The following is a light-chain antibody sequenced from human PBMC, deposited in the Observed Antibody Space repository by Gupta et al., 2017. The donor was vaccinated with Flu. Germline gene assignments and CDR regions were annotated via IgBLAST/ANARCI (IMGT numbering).Light chain of an antibody. V-gene: IGLV2-11*01. CDR3: SSHSGRVTWV. Sequence: QSAPTQPRSVSGSPGQSVTISCAGTSTNVGSSNRVSWYQQRPGKAPKLILYEVTERPSGVPDRFSGSKSGNTASLTISGRQAVDEADYYCSSHSGRVTWVFGTGTTVTVL. CDR1: STNVGSSNR. CDR2: EVT. J-gene: IGLJ1*01.